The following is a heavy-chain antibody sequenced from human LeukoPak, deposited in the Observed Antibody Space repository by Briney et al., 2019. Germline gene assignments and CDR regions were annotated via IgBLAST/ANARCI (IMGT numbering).Heavy chain of an antibody. CDR2: IKQDGSEK. CDR3: ARDSEGVTGATSWFDP. CDR1: GFTFSSYW. V-gene: IGHV3-7*01. J-gene: IGHJ5*02. D-gene: IGHD1-7*01. Sequence: GGSLGLSCAASGFTFSSYWMSWVRQAPGKGLEWVANIKQDGSEKYYVDSVKGRFTISRDNARNSLYLQMNSLRAEDTAVYYCARDSEGVTGATSWFDPWGQGTLVTVSS.